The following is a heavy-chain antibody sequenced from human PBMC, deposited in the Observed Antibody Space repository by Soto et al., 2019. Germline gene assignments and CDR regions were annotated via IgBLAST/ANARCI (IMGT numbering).Heavy chain of an antibody. J-gene: IGHJ3*02. CDR2: ISAYNGNT. CDR3: ARDPYGDYGSGYAFDI. V-gene: IGHV1-18*01. Sequence: QVQLVQSGAEVKKPGASVKVSCKASGYTFTSYGISWVRQAPGQGLEWMGWISAYNGNTNYAQKLQGRVTMTTDTSTSTGYMELGSLRSDDTAVYYCARDPYGDYGSGYAFDIWGQGTMVTVSS. CDR1: GYTFTSYG. D-gene: IGHD4-17*01.